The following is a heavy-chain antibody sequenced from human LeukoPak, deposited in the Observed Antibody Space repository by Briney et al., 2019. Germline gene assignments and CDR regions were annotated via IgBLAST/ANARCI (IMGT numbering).Heavy chain of an antibody. J-gene: IGHJ4*02. CDR2: IYSGGST. D-gene: IGHD1-26*01. V-gene: IGHV3-53*01. CDR3: ARDQGGPQATVDY. Sequence: GGSLRPSCAASGFTVSSNYMSWVRQAPGKGLEWVSVIYSGGSTYYADSVKGRFSISRDNAKNSLYLQMNSLRAEDTAVYYCARDQGGPQATVDYWGQGTLVTVSS. CDR1: GFTVSSNY.